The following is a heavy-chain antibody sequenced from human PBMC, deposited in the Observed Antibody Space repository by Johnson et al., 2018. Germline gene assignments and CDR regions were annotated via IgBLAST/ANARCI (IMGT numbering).Heavy chain of an antibody. D-gene: IGHD1-14*01. V-gene: IGHV3-9*01. CDR3: AQDQHTTWVAYLKH. CDR2: ISWNSGPI. J-gene: IGHJ1*01. Sequence: VQLVQSGGGLIEPGRSLRLSCAASGFTFEDYAMHWVRQVPGKGLEWVSGISWNSGPIVYAGSVKGRFTISRDNSKNTLNQKMINLKAEDTAAYYFAQDQHTTWVAYLKHWGQGTLVTVSS. CDR1: GFTFEDYA.